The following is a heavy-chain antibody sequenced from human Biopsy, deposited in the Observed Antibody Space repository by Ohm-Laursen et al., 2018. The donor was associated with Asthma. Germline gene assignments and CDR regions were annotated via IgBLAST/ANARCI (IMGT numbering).Heavy chain of an antibody. V-gene: IGHV4-30-2*06. CDR1: GDSIDSGDYS. Sequence: TLSLTCAVSGDSIDSGDYSWTWIRQSSGVGLEWIGYIYRNGDTYYNPTLKNRVTISIDRSKNQFSQRLRSVTATDTAVYCCARGWNCGGDCYSLDSWGQGTLVTVSS. D-gene: IGHD2-21*02. CDR3: ARGWNCGGDCYSLDS. CDR2: IYRNGDT. J-gene: IGHJ4*02.